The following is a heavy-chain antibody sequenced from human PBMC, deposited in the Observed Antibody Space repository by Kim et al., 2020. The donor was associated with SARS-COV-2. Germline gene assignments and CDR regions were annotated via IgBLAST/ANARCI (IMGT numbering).Heavy chain of an antibody. CDR3: AKDSRRAVAGTGWFDP. Sequence: GGSLRLSCAASGFTFSSYAMSWVRQAPGKGLEWVSVIYRGGSSTYYADSVKGRFTISRDNSKNTLYLQMNSLRAEDTAVYYCAKDSRRAVAGTGWFDPWGQGTLVTVSS. D-gene: IGHD6-19*01. V-gene: IGHV3-23*03. CDR1: GFTFSSYA. CDR2: IYRGGSST. J-gene: IGHJ5*02.